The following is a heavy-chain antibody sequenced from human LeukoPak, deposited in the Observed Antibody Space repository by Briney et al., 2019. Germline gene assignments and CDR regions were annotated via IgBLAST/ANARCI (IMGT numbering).Heavy chain of an antibody. CDR1: GGSISSGSYY. V-gene: IGHV4-61*02. CDR2: IYTSGST. J-gene: IGHJ5*02. CDR3: ARDQGYSSSWVP. D-gene: IGHD6-6*01. Sequence: RASETLSLTCTVSGGSISSGSYYWSWIRQPAGKGLEWIGRIYTSGSTNYNPSLKSRVTISVDTSKNQFSLKPSSVTAADTAVYYCARDQGYSSSWVPWGQGTLVTVSS.